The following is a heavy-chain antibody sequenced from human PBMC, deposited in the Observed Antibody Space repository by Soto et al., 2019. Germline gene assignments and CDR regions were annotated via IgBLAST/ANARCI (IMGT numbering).Heavy chain of an antibody. CDR3: ARMPTVNLGRTLDY. V-gene: IGHV2-26*01. D-gene: IGHD4-17*01. CDR1: GFSLSEARMG. J-gene: IGHJ4*02. CDR2: IFSNDET. Sequence: QVTLKESGPVLVKPTETLTLTCTVSGFSLSEARMGVSWIRQPPGKALEWLAHIFSNDETSYSASLKSRLTISKYTSNSQLVLTMTNMDPVDTATYYGARMPTVNLGRTLDYWGQGTLVAVSS.